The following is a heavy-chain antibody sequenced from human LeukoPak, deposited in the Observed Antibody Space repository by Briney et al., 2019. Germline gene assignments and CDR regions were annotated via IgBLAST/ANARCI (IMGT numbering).Heavy chain of an antibody. D-gene: IGHD6-13*01. J-gene: IGHJ4*02. V-gene: IGHV3-30*18. CDR1: GFTFSSYG. CDR2: ISYDGSNK. CDR3: AKASIAAAGDLNFDY. Sequence: PGRSLRLSCVASGFTFSSYGMHWVRQAPGKGLEWVAVISYDGSNKYYADSVKGRFTISRDNSKNTLYLQMNSLRAEDTAVYYCAKASIAAAGDLNFDYWGQGTLVTVSS.